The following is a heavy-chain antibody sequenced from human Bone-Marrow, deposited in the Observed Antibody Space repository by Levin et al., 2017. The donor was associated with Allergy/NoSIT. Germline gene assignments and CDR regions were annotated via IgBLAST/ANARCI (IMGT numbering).Heavy chain of an antibody. CDR3: AKSGDWNALKHFAS. D-gene: IGHD2-21*02. CDR1: GFSFRNYG. V-gene: IGHV3-23*01. Sequence: PGGSLRLSCAASGFSFRNYGLNWVRQAPGKGLEWVSSTSGSGGTTWYADSVKGRFTVSKDNSNNSMPLQMNSLMTEDTAVYYCAKSGDWNALKHFASWGQGTPVTGSS. CDR2: TSGSGGTT. J-gene: IGHJ4*02.